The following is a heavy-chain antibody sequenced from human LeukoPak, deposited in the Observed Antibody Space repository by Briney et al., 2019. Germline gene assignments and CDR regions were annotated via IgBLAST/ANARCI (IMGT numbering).Heavy chain of an antibody. V-gene: IGHV3-20*01. Sequence: GGSLLLSCAASGFTFDDYGMSWVRQAPGKGLEWVSGINWNGGNTCYADSVKGRFTISRDNAKNSLYLQMNSLRAEDTALYHCARVADLDGFDPWGQGTLVTVSS. CDR2: INWNGGNT. J-gene: IGHJ5*02. CDR3: ARVADLDGFDP. CDR1: GFTFDDYG.